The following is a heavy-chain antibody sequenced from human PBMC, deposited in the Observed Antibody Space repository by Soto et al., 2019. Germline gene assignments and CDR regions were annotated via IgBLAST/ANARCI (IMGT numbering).Heavy chain of an antibody. D-gene: IGHD4-17*01. CDR2: IIPMLGVA. Sequence: QVQLVQSGAEVKKPGSSVKVSCKASGDTFSNHTISWVRQAPGQGLEWMGRIIPMLGVANYAQKFQGRVTITADKSTSTAYMELSSLRSADTAVYYCAREAEMGTVTKGYYYYMDVWCKGTTVTVSS. J-gene: IGHJ6*03. CDR3: AREAEMGTVTKGYYYYMDV. V-gene: IGHV1-69*04. CDR1: GDTFSNHT.